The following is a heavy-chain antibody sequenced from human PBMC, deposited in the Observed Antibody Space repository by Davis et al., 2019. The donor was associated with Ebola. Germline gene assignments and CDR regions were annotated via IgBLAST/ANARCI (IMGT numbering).Heavy chain of an antibody. CDR3: ARDRGNYYDSSGQSYFDY. J-gene: IGHJ4*02. Sequence: GGSLRLSCAASGFTFSSFWMSWVRQPPGKGLEWVANIKQDGSETYYVDSVKGRFTIPRDNAKNSLYLQMNSLRVEDTAVYYCARDRGNYYDSSGQSYFDYWGQATLVTVSS. CDR1: GFTFSSFW. D-gene: IGHD3-22*01. V-gene: IGHV3-7*01. CDR2: IKQDGSET.